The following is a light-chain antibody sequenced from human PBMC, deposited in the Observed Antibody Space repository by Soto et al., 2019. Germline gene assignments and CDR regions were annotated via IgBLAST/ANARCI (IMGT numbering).Light chain of an antibody. V-gene: IGKV3-20*01. Sequence: EIVLTQSPGTLSLSPGERATLSCRAGQSVSSNYLAWYQQKPGQAPRLLMYGISRRATGIPDRFSGSGSGTDFTLTITRLEPEDFAVYYCQQYVTSSPRTFGQGTKVDI. J-gene: IGKJ1*01. CDR1: QSVSSNY. CDR3: QQYVTSSPRT. CDR2: GIS.